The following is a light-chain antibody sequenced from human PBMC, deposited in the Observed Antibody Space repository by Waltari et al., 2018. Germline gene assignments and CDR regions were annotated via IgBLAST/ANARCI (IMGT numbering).Light chain of an antibody. V-gene: IGKV3-11*01. CDR2: DAS. CDR3: PQRSNWPPPT. CDR1: QNINTY. J-gene: IGKJ4*01. Sequence: EIVLTQSPATLSLSPGERATLSCRASQNINTYLAWYQQKPGQAPRLLIYDASVRATGIPARFSGSGSGTDFTLTISSLEPEDFAVYYCPQRSNWPPPTFGGGTKVDI.